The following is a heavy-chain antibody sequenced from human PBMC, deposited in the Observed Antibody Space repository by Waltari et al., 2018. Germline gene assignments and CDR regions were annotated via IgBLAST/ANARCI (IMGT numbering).Heavy chain of an antibody. CDR1: GFTFNESD. V-gene: IGHV3-33*01. J-gene: IGHJ4*02. Sequence: VQSGGGVVQPGKSLRPYCVGCGFTFNESDMHWVRQAPGKGLEWVAVIWSDGSKVHYADSVQGRFVISRDNSKKTLYLQMNSLRGEDTGLYYCTRVFPGIGIIGNFDQWGQGTQVTVSS. CDR2: IWSDGSKV. CDR3: TRVFPGIGIIGNFDQ.